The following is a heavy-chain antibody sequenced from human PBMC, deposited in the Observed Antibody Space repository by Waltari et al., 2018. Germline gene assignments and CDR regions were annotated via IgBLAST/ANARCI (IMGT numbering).Heavy chain of an antibody. CDR3: ARYDFWSGYYLY. Sequence: QVQLQQWGAGLLKPSETLSLTCAVYGGSFSGYYWSWIRQPPGKGLEWIGEINHSGSTNYNPSLKSRVTISVDTSKNQFSLKLSSVTAADTAVYYCARYDFWSGYYLYWGQGTLVTVSS. CDR2: INHSGST. D-gene: IGHD3-3*01. CDR1: GGSFSGYY. J-gene: IGHJ4*02. V-gene: IGHV4-34*01.